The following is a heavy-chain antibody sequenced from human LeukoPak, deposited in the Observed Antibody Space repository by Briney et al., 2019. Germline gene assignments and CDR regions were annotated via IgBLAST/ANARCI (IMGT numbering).Heavy chain of an antibody. CDR1: GFTVSSKY. CDR2: LYAGGST. Sequence: GGSLRLSCAASGFTVSSKYMSWVRQAPGKGLEWVSVLYAGGSTYYADSVKGRFTISRDNSKNTLYLQMNSLRADDTAVYDCARGKDASGNLLDYWGQGTLVTVSS. J-gene: IGHJ4*02. D-gene: IGHD3-10*01. V-gene: IGHV3-53*01. CDR3: ARGKDASGNLLDY.